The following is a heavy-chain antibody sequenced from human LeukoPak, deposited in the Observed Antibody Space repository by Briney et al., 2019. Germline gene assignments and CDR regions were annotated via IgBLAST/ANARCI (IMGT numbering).Heavy chain of an antibody. J-gene: IGHJ6*02. D-gene: IGHD2-2*02. V-gene: IGHV3-30-3*01. CDR3: ARDRGYCSSTSCYTYYYYGMDV. CDR2: ISYDGSNK. Sequence: PGGSLRLSCAASGFTFSSYAMHWVRQAPGKGLEWVAVISYDGSNKYYADSVKGRFTISRDNSKNTLYLQMSSLRAEDTAVYYCARDRGYCSSTSCYTYYYYGMDVWGQGTTVTVSS. CDR1: GFTFSSYA.